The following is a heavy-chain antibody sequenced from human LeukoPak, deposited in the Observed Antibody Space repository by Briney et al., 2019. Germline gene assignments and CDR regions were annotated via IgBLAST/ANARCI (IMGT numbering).Heavy chain of an antibody. CDR2: ISTSGST. CDR1: GGSISSYY. D-gene: IGHD5-18*01. J-gene: IGHJ4*02. Sequence: SETLSLTCTVSGGSISSYYWSWIRQPAGKGLEWIGRISTSGSTDYNPSLKSRVTMSVDTSKNQFSLKLSSVTAADTAVYYCARASTVMVRDYFDYWGQGTLVTVSS. CDR3: ARASTVMVRDYFDY. V-gene: IGHV4-4*07.